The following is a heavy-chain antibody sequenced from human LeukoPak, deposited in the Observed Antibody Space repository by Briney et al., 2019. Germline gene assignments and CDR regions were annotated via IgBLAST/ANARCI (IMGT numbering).Heavy chain of an antibody. Sequence: EASVKVSCKASGYTFTTYDINWVRQATGRGLEWMGWMNPNSGNTGYTQKFQGRVTMTRNTSISTAYMELSSLRSEDTAVYYCVRGRGSGHKENWFDPWGQGTLVTVSS. CDR1: GYTFTTYD. CDR2: MNPNSGNT. D-gene: IGHD6-19*01. CDR3: VRGRGSGHKENWFDP. J-gene: IGHJ5*02. V-gene: IGHV1-8*01.